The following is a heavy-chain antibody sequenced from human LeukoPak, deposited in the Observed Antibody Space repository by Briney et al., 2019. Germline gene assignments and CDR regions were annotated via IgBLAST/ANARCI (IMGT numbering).Heavy chain of an antibody. V-gene: IGHV2-5*01. J-gene: IGHJ5*02. D-gene: IGHD2-2*01. CDR1: GFSLSTSGVG. CDR2: IYWNDDK. CDR3: AHRLKYCSGTSCRNWFDP. Sequence: SGPTLVNPTQTLTLTCTFSGFSLSTSGVGVGWIRQPPGKALEWLALIYWNDDKRYSPSLKSRLTITKDTSKNQVVLTMTNMDPVDTATYYCAHRLKYCSGTSCRNWFDPWGQGTLVTVSS.